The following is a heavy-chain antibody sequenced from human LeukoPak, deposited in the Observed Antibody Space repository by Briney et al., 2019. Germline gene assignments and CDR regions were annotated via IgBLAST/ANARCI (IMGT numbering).Heavy chain of an antibody. D-gene: IGHD1-1*01. CDR1: GFTFSSYS. V-gene: IGHV3-21*01. CDR2: ISSSSSYI. J-gene: IGHJ4*02. Sequence: GGSLRLSCAASGFTFSSYSMNWVRQAPGKGLEWVSSISSSSSYIYYADSVKGRFTISRDNAKNSLYLQMNSLRAEARAVYYCATLLERLYYFAYWDRGPLVTVSS. CDR3: ATLLERLYYFAY.